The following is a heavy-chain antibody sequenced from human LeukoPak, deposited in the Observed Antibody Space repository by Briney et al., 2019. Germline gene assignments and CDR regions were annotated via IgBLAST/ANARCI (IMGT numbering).Heavy chain of an antibody. J-gene: IGHJ4*02. CDR1: GGSFSGYY. CDR3: AREDRSYSSSWFDY. D-gene: IGHD6-13*01. CDR2: INHSGST. V-gene: IGHV4-34*01. Sequence: PSETLSLTCAVYGGSFSGYYWSWIRQPPGKGLEWIGEINHSGSTNYNPSLKSRVTISVDTSKNQFSLKLSSVTAADTAVYYCAREDRSYSSSWFDYWGQGTLVTVSS.